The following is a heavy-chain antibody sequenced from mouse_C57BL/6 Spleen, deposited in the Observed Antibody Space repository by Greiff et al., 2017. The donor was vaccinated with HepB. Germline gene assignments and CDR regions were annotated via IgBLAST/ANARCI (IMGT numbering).Heavy chain of an antibody. D-gene: IGHD1-1*01. V-gene: IGHV5-9-1*02. CDR3: TRGVYYYGSSYDWYFDV. J-gene: IGHJ1*03. CDR1: GFTFSSYA. CDR2: ISSGGDYI. Sequence: EVKLMESGEGLVKPGGSLKLSCAASGFTFSSYAMSWVRQTPEKRLEWVAYISSGGDYIYYADTVKGRFTISRDNARNTLYLQMSSLKSEDTAMYYCTRGVYYYGSSYDWYFDVWGTGTTVTVSS.